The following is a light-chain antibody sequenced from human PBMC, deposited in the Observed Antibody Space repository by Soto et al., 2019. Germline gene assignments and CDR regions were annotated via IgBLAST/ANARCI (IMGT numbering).Light chain of an antibody. Sequence: SYELTQPPSVSVAPGKTARITCGGNNIGSKSVHWYQQKPGQAPVLVIYYDSDRPSGIPERFSGSNSGNTATLTISGVEAGDEADYYCQVWDSSSDLVVFGGGTTLTVL. CDR3: QVWDSSSDLVV. CDR2: YDS. CDR1: NIGSKS. J-gene: IGLJ2*01. V-gene: IGLV3-21*04.